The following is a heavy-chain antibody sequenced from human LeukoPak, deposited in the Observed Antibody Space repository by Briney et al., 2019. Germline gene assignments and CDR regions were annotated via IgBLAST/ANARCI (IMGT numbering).Heavy chain of an antibody. CDR2: ISGSGGTT. J-gene: IGHJ4*02. V-gene: IGHV3-23*01. CDR3: AIIRRYCTNGVCESY. D-gene: IGHD2-8*01. Sequence: GSLRLSCAASGFTFSNYAMSWVRQAPGKGLEWVSTISGSGGTTYHADSVKGRFTISRDNSKNTLYLQMNSLRAEDTAVYYCAIIRRYCTNGVCESYWGQGTLVTVSS. CDR1: GFTFSNYA.